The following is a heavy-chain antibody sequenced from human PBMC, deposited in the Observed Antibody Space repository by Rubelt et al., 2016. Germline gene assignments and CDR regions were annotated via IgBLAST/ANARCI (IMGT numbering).Heavy chain of an antibody. D-gene: IGHD1-7*01. J-gene: IGHJ4*02. CDR1: GYTFTSYG. CDR2: ISAYNGNT. CDR3: ARDLPPFRRYNWNFPLDY. Sequence: QVQLVQSGAEVKKPGASVKVSCKASGYTFTSYGISWVRQAPGQGLEWMGWISAYNGNTNYAQKLQARVTMTTDTSTGPAYMELRSLRSDDTAVYYCARDLPPFRRYNWNFPLDYWGQGTLVTVSS. V-gene: IGHV1-18*01.